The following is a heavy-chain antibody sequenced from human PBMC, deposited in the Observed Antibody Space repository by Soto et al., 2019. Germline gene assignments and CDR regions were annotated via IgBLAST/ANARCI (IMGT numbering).Heavy chain of an antibody. V-gene: IGHV4-39*01. CDR1: GVSLSARDYY. Sequence: QLHLQESGPGLVKSSETLSLTCTVSGVSLSARDYYWGWIRQPPGKRLQWVASISYSEGTFYNSSLKSRVTISLDTSKNQFSLSLTSVTAADTAVDYCASHRTYWPFDYWAQGTVVTVSS. J-gene: IGHJ4*02. CDR2: ISYSEGT. D-gene: IGHD2-8*02. CDR3: ASHRTYWPFDY.